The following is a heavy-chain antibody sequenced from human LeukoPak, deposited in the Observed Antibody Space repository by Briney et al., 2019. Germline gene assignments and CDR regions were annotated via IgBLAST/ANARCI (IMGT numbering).Heavy chain of an antibody. CDR1: GFTFSSYW. J-gene: IGHJ4*02. D-gene: IGHD1-14*01. CDR3: ARDDGIRTVDY. V-gene: IGHV3-7*01. CDR2: IREDGSVK. Sequence: GGSVRLSCAASGFTFSSYWMSWVRQAPGKGLEWVSNIREDGSVKYYVDSVKGRFPISRDNAKNLLYLQMNGLRAEDTAVYYCARDDGIRTVDYWGQGTLVTVSS.